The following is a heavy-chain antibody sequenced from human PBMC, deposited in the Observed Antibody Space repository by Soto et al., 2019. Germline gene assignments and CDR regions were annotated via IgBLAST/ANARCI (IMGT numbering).Heavy chain of an antibody. Sequence: GGSLRLSCAASGFTFSSYAMSWVRQAPGKGLEWVSAISGSGGSTYYADSVKGRFTISRDNSKNTLYLQMNSLRAEDTAVYYCAAPGTDIVVVPAAIKGKELGHYYYYGMDVWGQGTTVTVSS. CDR3: AAPGTDIVVVPAAIKGKELGHYYYYGMDV. CDR1: GFTFSSYA. CDR2: ISGSGGST. D-gene: IGHD2-2*02. V-gene: IGHV3-23*01. J-gene: IGHJ6*02.